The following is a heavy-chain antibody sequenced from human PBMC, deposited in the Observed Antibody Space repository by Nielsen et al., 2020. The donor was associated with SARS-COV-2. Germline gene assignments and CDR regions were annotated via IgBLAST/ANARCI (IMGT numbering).Heavy chain of an antibody. CDR1: GFSFTNYW. V-gene: IGHV5-10-1*01. CDR3: ARQPRSIISNWFDP. CDR2: IDPTDSHT. Sequence: GESLKISCKASGFSFTNYWISWVRQMPGKGLEWMGNIDPTDSHTNHSPSFQGHVTISADKSITTAYLQWSSLEASDSAMYYCARQPRSIISNWFDPWGQGTLVTVST. D-gene: IGHD1-14*01. J-gene: IGHJ5*02.